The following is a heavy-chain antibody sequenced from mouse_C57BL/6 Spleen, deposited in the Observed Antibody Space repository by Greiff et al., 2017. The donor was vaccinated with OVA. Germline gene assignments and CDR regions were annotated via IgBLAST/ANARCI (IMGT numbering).Heavy chain of an antibody. D-gene: IGHD1-1*01. V-gene: IGHV2-2*01. CDR2: IWSGGST. J-gene: IGHJ2*01. Sequence: QVQLQQSGPGLVQPSQSLSITCTVSGFSLTSYGVHWVRQSPGKGLEWLGVIWSGGSTDYNAAFISKLSISKDNSKSEVFFKMNSLQADDNAIYYCARNYYGSSYFDYWGQGTTLTVSS. CDR1: GFSLTSYG. CDR3: ARNYYGSSYFDY.